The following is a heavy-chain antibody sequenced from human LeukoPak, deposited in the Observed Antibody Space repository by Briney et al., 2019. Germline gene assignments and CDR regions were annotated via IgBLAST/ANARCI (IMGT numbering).Heavy chain of an antibody. CDR1: GYTFTSYD. V-gene: IGHV1-8*01. D-gene: IGHD2-2*01. Sequence: ASVKVSCKASGYTFTSYDINWVRQATGQGLEWMGWMNPNSGNTGYAQKFRGRVTMTRNTSISTAYMELSSLRSEDTAVYYCARGVVPAARDNWFDPWGQGTLVTVSS. CDR3: ARGVVPAARDNWFDP. J-gene: IGHJ5*02. CDR2: MNPNSGNT.